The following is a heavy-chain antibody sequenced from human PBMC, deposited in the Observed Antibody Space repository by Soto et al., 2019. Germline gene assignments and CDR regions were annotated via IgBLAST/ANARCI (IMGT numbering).Heavy chain of an antibody. V-gene: IGHV3-30*18. D-gene: IGHD2-15*01. CDR3: ANGLDCSGGSCYTGRNFDY. CDR2: ISYDGSNK. Sequence: HPGGSLRLSCAASGFTFGSYGMHWVRQAPGKGLEWVAVISYDGSNKYYADSVKGRFTISRDNSKNTLYLQMNSLRAEDTAVYYCANGLDCSGGSCYTGRNFDYWGQGALVTVSS. CDR1: GFTFGSYG. J-gene: IGHJ4*02.